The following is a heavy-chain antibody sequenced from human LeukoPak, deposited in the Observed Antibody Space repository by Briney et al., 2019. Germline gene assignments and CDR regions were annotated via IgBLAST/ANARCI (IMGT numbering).Heavy chain of an antibody. V-gene: IGHV3-9*01. J-gene: IGHJ4*02. CDR2: ISWNSGSI. CDR3: AKVGGYSSSWTLNNDFDY. CDR1: GVTFDDYA. Sequence: GGSLRLSCAASGVTFDDYAMHWVRQAPGKGLEWGSGISWNSGSIGYADSVKGRFTISRDNAKNSLYLQMNSLRAEDTALYYCAKVGGYSSSWTLNNDFDYWGQGTLVTVSS. D-gene: IGHD6-13*01.